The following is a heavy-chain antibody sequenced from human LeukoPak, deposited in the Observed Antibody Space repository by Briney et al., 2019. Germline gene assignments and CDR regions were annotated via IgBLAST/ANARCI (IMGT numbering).Heavy chain of an antibody. CDR1: GFTVRSYD. CDR3: ARELGIEGYWYFDL. J-gene: IGHJ2*01. CDR2: ISTASNP. V-gene: IGHV3-13*05. D-gene: IGHD7-27*01. Sequence: GGSLRLSCAASGFTVRSYDMHWVRQVAGKGLEWVSAISTASNPHYAASVQGRFTVFRANAENSLYLQMNSLSAEDTAVYYCARELGIEGYWYFDLWGRGTLVTVSS.